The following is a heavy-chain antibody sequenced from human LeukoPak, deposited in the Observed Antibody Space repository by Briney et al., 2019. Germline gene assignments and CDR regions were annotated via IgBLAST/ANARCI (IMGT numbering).Heavy chain of an antibody. Sequence: PSETLSLTCTVSGGSISSSSYYWGWFRQPPGKGLEWIGSIYYSGSTYYNPSLKSRVTISVDTSKNQFSLKLSSVTAADTAVYYCARGSRITIFRSYNWFDPWGQGTLVTVSS. CDR3: ARGSRITIFRSYNWFDP. CDR2: IYYSGST. D-gene: IGHD3-9*01. V-gene: IGHV4-39*01. J-gene: IGHJ5*02. CDR1: GGSISSSSYY.